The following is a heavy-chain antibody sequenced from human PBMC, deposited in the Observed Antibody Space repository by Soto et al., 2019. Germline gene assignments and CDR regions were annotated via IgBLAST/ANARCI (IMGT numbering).Heavy chain of an antibody. CDR3: ARRPYYYGRLDYYGMDV. D-gene: IGHD3-10*01. Sequence: GASVKVSFKASGGTFSSYAISWVRQAPGQGLEWMGGIIPIFGTANYAQKFQGRVTITADKSTSTAYMELSSLRSEDTAVYYCARRPYYYGRLDYYGMDVWGQGTTVTVSS. V-gene: IGHV1-69*06. J-gene: IGHJ6*02. CDR2: IIPIFGTA. CDR1: GGTFSSYA.